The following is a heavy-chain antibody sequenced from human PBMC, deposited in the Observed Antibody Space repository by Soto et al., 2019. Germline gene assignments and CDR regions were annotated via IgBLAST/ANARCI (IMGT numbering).Heavy chain of an antibody. D-gene: IGHD3-3*01. J-gene: IGHJ6*02. CDR3: ARGGPFGVASYYYGMDV. V-gene: IGHV1-69*13. CDR2: IIPIFGTA. CDR1: GGTFSSYA. Sequence: ASVKVSCKASGGTFSSYAISWVRQAPGQGLEWMGGIIPIFGTANYAQKFQGRVTITADESTSTAYMELSSLRSEDTAVYYCARGGPFGVASYYYGMDVWGQGTTVTVSS.